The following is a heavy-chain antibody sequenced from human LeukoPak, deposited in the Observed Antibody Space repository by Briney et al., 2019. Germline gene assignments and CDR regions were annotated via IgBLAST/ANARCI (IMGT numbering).Heavy chain of an antibody. V-gene: IGHV5-51*01. CDR2: IYPGDSDT. J-gene: IGHJ3*02. Sequence: KSGESLKISCKTSGYSFTGYWIAWVRQMPGKGLEWMGIIYPGDSDTRYSPSFQGQVTISADKSISTAYLQWSSLKASDTAMYYCARHDNGGRVRGLIPADAFDIWGQGTMVTVSS. D-gene: IGHD3-10*01. CDR3: ARHDNGGRVRGLIPADAFDI. CDR1: GYSFTGYW.